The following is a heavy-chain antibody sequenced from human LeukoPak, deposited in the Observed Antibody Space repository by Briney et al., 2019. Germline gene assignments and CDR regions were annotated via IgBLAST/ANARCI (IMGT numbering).Heavy chain of an antibody. J-gene: IGHJ5*02. CDR1: GFTFSSYW. V-gene: IGHV3-74*01. CDR2: IASDGSST. D-gene: IGHD2-2*01. CDR3: AKADCSSTSCSPIWFDP. Sequence: GGSLRLSCAASGFTFSSYWMNWVRQAPGKGLVWVSRIASDGSSTTYADSVKGRFSISRDNAKNTLYLQMNSLRVEDTAVYYCAKADCSSTSCSPIWFDPWGQGTLVTVSS.